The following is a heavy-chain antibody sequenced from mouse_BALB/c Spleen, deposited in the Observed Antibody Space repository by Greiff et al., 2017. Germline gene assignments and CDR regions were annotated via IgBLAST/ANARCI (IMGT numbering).Heavy chain of an antibody. CDR2: ISSGSSTI. Sequence: EVQLVESGGGLVQPGGSRKLSCAASGFTFSSFGMHWVRQAPEKGLEWVAYISSGSSTIYYADTVKGRFTISRDNPKNTLFLQMTSLRSEDTAMYYCARMTMITTGYYFDYWGQGTTLTVSS. D-gene: IGHD2-4*01. V-gene: IGHV5-17*02. CDR1: GFTFSSFG. CDR3: ARMTMITTGYYFDY. J-gene: IGHJ2*01.